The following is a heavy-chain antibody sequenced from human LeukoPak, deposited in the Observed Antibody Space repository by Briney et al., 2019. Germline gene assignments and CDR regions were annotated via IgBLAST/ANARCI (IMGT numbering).Heavy chain of an antibody. CDR2: IKQDGSEK. D-gene: IGHD6-13*01. J-gene: IGHJ4*02. CDR1: GFTFSSYW. CDR3: ARGPSSNWSGLDF. Sequence: GGSLRLSCAASGFTFSSYWMSWVRQAPGKGLEWVANIKQDGSEKYYVDSVKGRFTISRDNAKNSLYLQMNSLRAEDTAVYYCARGPSSNWSGLDFWGQGTLLTVSS. V-gene: IGHV3-7*01.